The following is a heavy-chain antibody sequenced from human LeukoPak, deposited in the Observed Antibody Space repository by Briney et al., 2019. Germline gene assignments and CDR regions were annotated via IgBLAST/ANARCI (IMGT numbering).Heavy chain of an antibody. V-gene: IGHV5-51*01. J-gene: IGHJ5*02. Sequence: GESLKISCKGAGYSFSTYWIGWVRQMPGKGLEWMGIIYSPSFQGQVTISADKSISTAYLQWNSLKASDTAMYYCARRSRYSSGWYDFDPWGQGTLVTVSS. D-gene: IGHD6-19*01. CDR2: IY. CDR3: ARRSRYSSGWYDFDP. CDR1: GYSFSTYW.